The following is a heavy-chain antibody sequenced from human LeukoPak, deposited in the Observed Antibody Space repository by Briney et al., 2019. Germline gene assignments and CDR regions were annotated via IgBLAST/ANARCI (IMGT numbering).Heavy chain of an antibody. CDR1: GDSISSSNW. J-gene: IGHJ4*02. CDR2: IFHSGNT. D-gene: IGHD3-10*01. V-gene: IGHV4-4*02. Sequence: PSETLSLTCAVSGDSISSSNWWSWVRQPPGKGLEWIGEIFHSGNTNYNPSLKGRVSMSVDKSMNHFSLKLNSVTAADTAVYYCARRKGGSGNDYWGQGTLVTVSS. CDR3: ARRKGGSGNDY.